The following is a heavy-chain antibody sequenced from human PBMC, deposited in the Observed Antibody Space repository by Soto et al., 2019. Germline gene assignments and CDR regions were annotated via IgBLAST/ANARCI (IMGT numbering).Heavy chain of an antibody. Sequence: QVQLVESGGGVVQPGRSLRLSCAASGFTFSSYGMHWVRQAPGKGLEWVAVISYDGSNKYYADSVKGRFTISRDNSKNTLYLQMNSLRAEDTAVYYCARVDSSGWSDYWGQGTLVTVSS. V-gene: IGHV3-30*03. CDR2: ISYDGSNK. D-gene: IGHD6-19*01. CDR1: GFTFSSYG. J-gene: IGHJ4*02. CDR3: ARVDSSGWSDY.